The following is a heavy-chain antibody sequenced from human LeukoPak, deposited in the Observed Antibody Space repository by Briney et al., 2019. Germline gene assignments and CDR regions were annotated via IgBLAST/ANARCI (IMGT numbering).Heavy chain of an antibody. V-gene: IGHV3-33*01. D-gene: IGHD5-24*01. Sequence: PGGSLRLSCVASGFTFRSYGMHWVRQAPGKGLEWVAVIWYDGSKKYYADSVKGRFTISRDNSKNTLYLQMNSLRAEDTAVYYCARGRKRWLQLIGGYYFDYWGQGTLVTVSS. CDR1: GFTFRSYG. CDR3: ARGRKRWLQLIGGYYFDY. J-gene: IGHJ4*02. CDR2: IWYDGSKK.